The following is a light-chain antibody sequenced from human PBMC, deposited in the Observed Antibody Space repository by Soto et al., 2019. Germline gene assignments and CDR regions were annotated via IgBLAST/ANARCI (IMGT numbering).Light chain of an antibody. CDR1: QRVLYSSNNKNY. CDR3: QQYYSTLWT. Sequence: DIVMTQSPDSLAVSLGERATINCKSSQRVLYSSNNKNYLAWYQQKPGQPPKLLIYWASTRESGVPHRFSGSWSGTDFTSTITSLQAEDVALYYCQQYYSTLWTFGRGTKVVIK. J-gene: IGKJ1*01. V-gene: IGKV4-1*01. CDR2: WAS.